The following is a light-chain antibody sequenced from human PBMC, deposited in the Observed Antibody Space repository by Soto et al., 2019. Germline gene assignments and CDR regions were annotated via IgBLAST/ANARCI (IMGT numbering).Light chain of an antibody. CDR3: QQYKSFSLT. CDR2: KTS. V-gene: IGKV1-5*03. CDR1: QSISSW. Sequence: DVQMTQSPSTLSASVGDRVTITCRASQSISSWLAWYQQKPGKAPKLLIYKTSNLESGVPSRFGGSGSGTEFSLTISSLQPDDFATYYCQQYKSFSLTFGGGTKVDIK. J-gene: IGKJ4*01.